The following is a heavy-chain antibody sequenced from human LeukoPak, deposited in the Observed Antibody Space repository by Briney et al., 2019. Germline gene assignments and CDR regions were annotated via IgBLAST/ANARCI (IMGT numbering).Heavy chain of an antibody. V-gene: IGHV3-23*01. J-gene: IGHJ6*02. CDR2: ISGSGGST. Sequence: PAGSLRLSCAASGFTFSSYAMSWVRQAPGKGLEWVSAISGSGGSTYYADSVKGRFTISRDNSKNTVYLQMNSLRVEDTALYYCAKDRGPMDVWGQGTTVTVSS. CDR3: AKDRGPMDV. CDR1: GFTFSSYA.